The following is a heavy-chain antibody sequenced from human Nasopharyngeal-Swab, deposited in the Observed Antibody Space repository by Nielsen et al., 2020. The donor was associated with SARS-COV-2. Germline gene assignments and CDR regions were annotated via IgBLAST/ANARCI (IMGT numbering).Heavy chain of an antibody. J-gene: IGHJ4*02. V-gene: IGHV3-66*01. CDR3: ARGGYSGYDDNDY. Sequence: GESLKISCVASGFTVSSNYMSWVRQAPGKGLEWVSVIYSGGSTYYADSVKGRFTISRDNSKNTLYLQMNTLRVEDTAMYYCARGGYSGYDDNDYWGQGTLVTVSS. CDR1: GFTVSSNY. D-gene: IGHD5-12*01. CDR2: IYSGGST.